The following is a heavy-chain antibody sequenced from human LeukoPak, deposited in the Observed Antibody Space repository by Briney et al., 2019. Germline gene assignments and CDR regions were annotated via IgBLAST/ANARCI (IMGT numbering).Heavy chain of an antibody. V-gene: IGHV3-48*02. Sequence: TGGSLRLSCAASGFTFSSYSMNWVRQAPGKGLEWVSYISSSSSTIYYADSVKGRFTISRDNPKNSLYLQMNSLRDEDTAVYYCARAGLIVVVTSSPGDDAFDIWGQGTMVTVSS. CDR3: ARAGLIVVVTSSPGDDAFDI. J-gene: IGHJ3*02. D-gene: IGHD2-21*02. CDR1: GFTFSSYS. CDR2: ISSSSSTI.